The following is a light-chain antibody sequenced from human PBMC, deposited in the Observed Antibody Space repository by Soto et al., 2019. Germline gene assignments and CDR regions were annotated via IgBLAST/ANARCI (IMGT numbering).Light chain of an antibody. CDR3: SSDTISSTYV. CDR1: SSDVGTYDD. CDR2: EVT. V-gene: IGLV2-14*01. Sequence: QSVLTQPASVSASPGQSITISCTGTSSDVGTYDDVSWYRQHPGKGPKLLIYEVTNRPSGVSNRFSGSKSGNTASLTISGLQAEDEADYYCSSDTISSTYVFGSGTKLTVL. J-gene: IGLJ1*01.